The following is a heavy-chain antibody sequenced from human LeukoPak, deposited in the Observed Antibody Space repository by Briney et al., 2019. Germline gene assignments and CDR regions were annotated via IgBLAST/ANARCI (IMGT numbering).Heavy chain of an antibody. CDR3: AREGYSSGRSPAFDI. CDR1: GFIFSSYE. Sequence: GGSLRLSCAASGFIFSSYEMNWVRQAPGKGLEWVSGTSASGGSTYYADSVKGRSTITGDNSKNRMYLDLNSLLIEDTAVYYCAREGYSSGRSPAFDIWGQGTVVTVSS. D-gene: IGHD6-19*01. CDR2: TSASGGST. J-gene: IGHJ3*02. V-gene: IGHV3-23*01.